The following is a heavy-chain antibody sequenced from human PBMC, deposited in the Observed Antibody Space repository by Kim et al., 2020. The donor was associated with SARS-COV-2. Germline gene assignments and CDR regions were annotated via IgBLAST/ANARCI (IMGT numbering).Heavy chain of an antibody. CDR3: ARRFGNVWFEWFDP. J-gene: IGHJ5*02. CDR2: IYHTGST. CDR1: GDSLNTISYY. Sequence: SETLSLTYTVSGDSLNTISYYWGWIRQPPGKGLEYIGSIYHTGSTFYNPSLKSRVTISMDTSKNQFSLRVTSVTADDTAVYYCARRFGNVWFEWFDPWGQGTLVTVSS. D-gene: IGHD3-16*01. V-gene: IGHV4-39*01.